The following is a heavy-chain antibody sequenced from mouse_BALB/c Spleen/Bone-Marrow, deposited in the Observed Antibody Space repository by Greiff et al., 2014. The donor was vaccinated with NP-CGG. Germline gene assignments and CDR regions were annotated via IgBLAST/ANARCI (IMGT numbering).Heavy chain of an antibody. CDR3: ARDRGVQGYAMDY. CDR2: LSYGGSYI. J-gene: IGHJ4*01. D-gene: IGHD2-14*01. V-gene: IGHV5-4*02. Sequence: EVQLVESGGGLVKPGGSLKLSCAASGFTFSDFYMYWVRQTPEKRLEWVATLSYGGSYIYYPDSVKGRFTISRDDAKNNLYLQMSSLRSEDTAMYYCARDRGVQGYAMDYWGQGTSVTVSS. CDR1: GFTFSDFY.